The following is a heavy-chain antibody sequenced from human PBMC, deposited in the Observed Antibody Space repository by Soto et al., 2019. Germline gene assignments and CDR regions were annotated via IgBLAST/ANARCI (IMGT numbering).Heavy chain of an antibody. Sequence: GGSLRLSCAASGFTFSSYSMNWVRQAPGKGLEWVSSISSSSSYIYYADSVKGRFTISRDNAKNSLYLQMNSLRAEDTAVYYCASTIFGVVGGMDVWGQGTTVTVSS. CDR1: GFTFSSYS. CDR3: ASTIFGVVGGMDV. D-gene: IGHD3-3*01. CDR2: ISSSSSYI. J-gene: IGHJ6*02. V-gene: IGHV3-21*01.